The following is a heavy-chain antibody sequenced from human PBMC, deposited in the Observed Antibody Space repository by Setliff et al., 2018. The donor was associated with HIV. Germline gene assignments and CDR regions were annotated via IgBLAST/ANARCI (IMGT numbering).Heavy chain of an antibody. V-gene: IGHV1-69*13. D-gene: IGHD3-9*01. J-gene: IGHJ5*02. CDR3: ARTWGAGVTGYWFEP. CDR2: IIPVFGTL. Sequence: SVKVSCKASGGTFSSFAISWVRQAPGQGLEWMGEIIPVFGTLNYAQKFQGRVTITADELTGTAYMDLTNLRPEDTAVYFCARTWGAGVTGYWFEPWGQGTRVTVSS. CDR1: GGTFSSFA.